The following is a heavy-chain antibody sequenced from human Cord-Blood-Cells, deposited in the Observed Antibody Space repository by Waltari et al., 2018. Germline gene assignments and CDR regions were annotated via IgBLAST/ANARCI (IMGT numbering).Heavy chain of an antibody. J-gene: IGHJ4*02. D-gene: IGHD4-17*01. Sequence: EVQLLESGGGLVQPGGSLRLSCAACGFTFSSYAMRWGRTAPGRGLEWVSAISGSGGSTYYADSVKGRFTISRDNSKNTLYLQMNSLRAEDTAVYYCAKAPDDYGGNYFDYWGQGTLVTVSS. V-gene: IGHV3-23*01. CDR2: ISGSGGST. CDR1: GFTFSSYA. CDR3: AKAPDDYGGNYFDY.